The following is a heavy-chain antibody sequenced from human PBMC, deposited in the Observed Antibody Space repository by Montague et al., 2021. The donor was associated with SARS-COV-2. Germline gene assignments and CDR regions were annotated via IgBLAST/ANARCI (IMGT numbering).Heavy chain of an antibody. D-gene: IGHD1-26*01. CDR2: FYYSGST. J-gene: IGHJ6*02. CDR3: ARGTYSGDDTDGYYYYYGMDV. Sequence: SETLSLTCTVSGGSISSYYWSWIRQPPGKGLEWIGYFYYSGSTNYNPSLKSRLSISGDTSKNQFSLEVTSVTAADTAVDYCARGTYSGDDTDGYYYYYGMDVWGQGTTVTVSS. V-gene: IGHV4-59*12. CDR1: GGSISSYY.